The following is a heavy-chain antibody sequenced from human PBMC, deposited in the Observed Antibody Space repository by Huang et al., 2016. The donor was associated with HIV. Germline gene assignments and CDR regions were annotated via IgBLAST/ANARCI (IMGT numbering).Heavy chain of an antibody. CDR2: IYYSGST. D-gene: IGHD3-10*01. CDR1: GGSIRSDNYY. J-gene: IGHJ4*02. Sequence: QLQLQESGPGLVKPSETLSLTCTVSGGSIRSDNYYWGWIRQPPGKGLEWIGIIYYSGSTDYNPSLKVRVTITVDTAKNHFFLRMRSVTAADTAVYYCARLPGSITMIRGVITDPYWGQGTLVTVSS. CDR3: ARLPGSITMIRGVITDPY. V-gene: IGHV4-39*02.